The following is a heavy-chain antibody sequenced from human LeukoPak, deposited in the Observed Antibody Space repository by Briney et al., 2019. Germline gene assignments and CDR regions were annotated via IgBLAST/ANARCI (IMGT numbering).Heavy chain of an antibody. CDR2: IYPGDSDT. CDR1: GYSFTSYW. V-gene: IGHV5-51*01. Sequence: GESLKISCKGSGYSFTSYWNGWVRQMPGKGLEWMGIIYPGDSDTRYSPSFQGQVTISADKSISTAYLQWSSLKASDTAMYYCARLNSGYEDYYYYYMDVWGKGTTVTVSS. CDR3: ARLNSGYEDYYYYYMDV. J-gene: IGHJ6*03. D-gene: IGHD5-12*01.